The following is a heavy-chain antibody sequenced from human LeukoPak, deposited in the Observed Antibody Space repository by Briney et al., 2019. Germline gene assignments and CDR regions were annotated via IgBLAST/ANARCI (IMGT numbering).Heavy chain of an antibody. V-gene: IGHV4-34*01. CDR2: INHSGST. CDR1: GGSFSGYY. CDR3: ARTPGIAAAGGSPDY. D-gene: IGHD6-13*01. J-gene: IGHJ4*02. Sequence: PSETLSLTCAVYGGSFSGYYWSWIRQPPGKGLEWIGEINHSGSTNYNPSLKSRVTISVGTSKNQFSLKLSSVTAADTAVYYCARTPGIAAAGGSPDYWGQGTLVTVSS.